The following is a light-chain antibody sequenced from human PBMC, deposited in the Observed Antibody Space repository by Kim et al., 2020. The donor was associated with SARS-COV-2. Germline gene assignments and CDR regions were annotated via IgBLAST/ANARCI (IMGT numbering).Light chain of an antibody. J-gene: IGLJ3*02. V-gene: IGLV3-1*01. CDR3: QAWDSRTWV. Sequence: SYELTQPPSVSVSPGQTASITCSGDKLGDKYACWYQQKPGQSPVLVIYQDSKRPSGLPERFSGSNFGNTATLTISGTQALDQADYYCQAWDSRTWVFGGG. CDR2: QDS. CDR1: KLGDKY.